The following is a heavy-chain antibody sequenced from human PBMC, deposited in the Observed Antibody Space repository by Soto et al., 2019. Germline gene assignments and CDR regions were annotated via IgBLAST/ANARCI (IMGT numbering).Heavy chain of an antibody. Sequence: VPLVETGGGLIQPGGSLRLSCAASGFTVSSNYMSWVRQAPGKGLEWVSVIYSSGSTYYADSVKGRFTISRDNSKNTLYLQMNSLRAEDTAVYYCARSDTMVRGVTLDYWGQGTLVTVSS. CDR2: IYSSGST. CDR3: ARSDTMVRGVTLDY. CDR1: GFTVSSNY. J-gene: IGHJ4*02. V-gene: IGHV3-53*02. D-gene: IGHD3-10*01.